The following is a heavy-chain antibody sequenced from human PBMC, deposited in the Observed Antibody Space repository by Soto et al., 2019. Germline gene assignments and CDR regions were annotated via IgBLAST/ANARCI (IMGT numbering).Heavy chain of an antibody. CDR1: GFTFSSYA. V-gene: IGHV3-23*01. J-gene: IGHJ4*02. CDR3: ASNSYGDYYFDY. Sequence: GESLKISCAASGFTFSSYAMSWVRQAPGKGLEWVSANSGSGGSTYYADSVKGRFTISRDNSKNTLYLQMNSLRAEDTAVYYCASNSYGDYYFDYWGQGTLVTVSS. D-gene: IGHD4-17*01. CDR2: NSGSGGST.